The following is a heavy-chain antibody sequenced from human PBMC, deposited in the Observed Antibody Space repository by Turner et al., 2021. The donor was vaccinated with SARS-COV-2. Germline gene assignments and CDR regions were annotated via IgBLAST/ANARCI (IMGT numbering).Heavy chain of an antibody. J-gene: IGHJ1*01. CDR3: ARPYSSGWYINFIF. CDR2: IKEDGSEK. V-gene: IGHV3-7*01. D-gene: IGHD6-19*01. CDR1: GFTFNNYW. Sequence: EVQLEESGGGLFQRGGSLRLSCAASGFTFNNYWMTWVRQAPGKGLEWVANIKEDGSEKYYVDSVKGRFTISRDNAKNSMYLQMNTLRAEDTAVYYCARPYSSGWYINFIFWGQGTLVTVSS.